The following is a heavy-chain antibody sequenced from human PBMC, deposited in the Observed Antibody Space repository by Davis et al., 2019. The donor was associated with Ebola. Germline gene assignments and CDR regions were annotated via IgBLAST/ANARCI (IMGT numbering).Heavy chain of an antibody. D-gene: IGHD6-19*01. CDR2: IYYSGST. CDR1: GGSISSSSYY. V-gene: IGHV4-39*01. CDR3: ALSGITVAGTGYYFDY. Sequence: MPSETLSLTCTVSGGSISSSSYYWGWIRQPPGKGLAWIGNIYYSGSTYYNPSLKSRVTISVDTSKNQFSLKLSSVTAADTAVYYCALSGITVAGTGYYFDYWGQGTLVTVSS. J-gene: IGHJ4*02.